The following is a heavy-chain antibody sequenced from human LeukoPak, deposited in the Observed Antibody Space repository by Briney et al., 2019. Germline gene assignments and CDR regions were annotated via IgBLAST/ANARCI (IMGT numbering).Heavy chain of an antibody. CDR1: GYSISTGYY. J-gene: IGHJ5*02. CDR3: ASIYYYDSAPFDP. Sequence: SETLSLTCTVSGYSISTGYYWDWIRQPPGKGLEWIGYIYYSGSTNYNPSLKSRVTISVDTSKNQFSLKLSSVTAADTAVYYCASIYYYDSAPFDPWGQGTLVTVSS. D-gene: IGHD3-22*01. V-gene: IGHV4-61*01. CDR2: IYYSGST.